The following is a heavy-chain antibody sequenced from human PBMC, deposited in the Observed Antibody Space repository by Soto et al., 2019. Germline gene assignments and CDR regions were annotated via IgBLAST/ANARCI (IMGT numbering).Heavy chain of an antibody. Sequence: SETLSLTCTVSGGSISSYYWSWIRQPPGKGLEWIGYIYYSGSTNYNPSLKSRVTISVDTSKSQFSLKLSSVTAADTAVYYCARSYRRYCSGGSCNPYYYNYMAVWGKGTTVTVSS. CDR3: ARSYRRYCSGGSCNPYYYNYMAV. J-gene: IGHJ6*03. CDR1: GGSISSYY. CDR2: IYYSGST. V-gene: IGHV4-59*01. D-gene: IGHD2-15*01.